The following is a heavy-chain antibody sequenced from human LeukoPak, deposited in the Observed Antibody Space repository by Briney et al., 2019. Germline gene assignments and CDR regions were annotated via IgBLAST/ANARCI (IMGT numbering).Heavy chain of an antibody. D-gene: IGHD6-19*01. CDR1: GFTVSGHY. V-gene: IGHV3-53*01. CDR2: IHSGGTT. J-gene: IGHJ5*02. Sequence: GGSLRLSCVVSGFTVSGHYMSWVRQAPGKGLEWVSVIHSGGTTYYADSVKGRFTISRDNSKNTLFLQMNSLRAEDTAVYYCAREQWLAGGNWFDPWGQGTLVTVSS. CDR3: AREQWLAGGNWFDP.